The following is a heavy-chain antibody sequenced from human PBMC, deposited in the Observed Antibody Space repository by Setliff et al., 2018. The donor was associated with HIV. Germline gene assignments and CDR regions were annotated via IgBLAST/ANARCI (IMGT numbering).Heavy chain of an antibody. CDR2: ISGSGGTT. D-gene: IGHD1-7*01. J-gene: IGHJ4*02. Sequence: PGGSLRLSCVTSGFSFSGHGVSWFRQALGKALEWVSGISGSGGTTYYADSVKGRFTISRDTSKNTVYLQMNSLRAEDTAVYYCATDRGTYWGQGTLVTAPQ. V-gene: IGHV3-23*01. CDR3: ATDRGTY. CDR1: GFSFSGHG.